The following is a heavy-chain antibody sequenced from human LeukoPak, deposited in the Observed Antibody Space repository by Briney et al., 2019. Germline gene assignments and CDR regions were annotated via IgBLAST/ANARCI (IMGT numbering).Heavy chain of an antibody. V-gene: IGHV1-2*02. D-gene: IGHD3-10*01. CDR3: ARALSSGSYQYYFDY. J-gene: IGHJ4*02. Sequence: ASVKVSCKASGYSFTGYYMNWVRQAPGQGLEWMGWISPNSGGTNYAQKFQGRVTMTRDTSISTAYMEVSRLRSDDTAVYHCARALSSGSYQYYFDYWGQGTLVTVSS. CDR1: GYSFTGYY. CDR2: ISPNSGGT.